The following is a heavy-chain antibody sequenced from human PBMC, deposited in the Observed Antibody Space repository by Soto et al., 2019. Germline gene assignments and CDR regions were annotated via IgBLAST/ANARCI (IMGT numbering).Heavy chain of an antibody. CDR1: SGSISSSNW. CDR2: IYHSGST. CDR3: ARKGARSSSGFDY. J-gene: IGHJ4*02. D-gene: IGHD6-6*01. Sequence: QVQLQESGPGLVKPSGTLSLTCAVSSGSISSSNWWSWVRQPPGKGLEWIGEIYHSGSTNHNPSLKTRVTRSVDKSQNQFSLKLSSVTAADTAVYYCARKGARSSSGFDYWGQGTLVTVSS. V-gene: IGHV4-4*02.